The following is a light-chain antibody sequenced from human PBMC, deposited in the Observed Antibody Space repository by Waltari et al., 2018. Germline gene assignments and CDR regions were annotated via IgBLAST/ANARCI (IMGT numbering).Light chain of an antibody. CDR2: RNN. V-gene: IGLV1-47*01. CDR3: AAWDDSLSGPV. CDR1: SSNIGSNY. Sequence: QRVTISCSGSSSNIGSNYVYWYQQLPGTAPKLLIYRNNQRPSGVPDRFSGCKSGTSASLAISGLRSEDEADYYCAAWDDSLSGPVFGGGTKLTVL. J-gene: IGLJ3*02.